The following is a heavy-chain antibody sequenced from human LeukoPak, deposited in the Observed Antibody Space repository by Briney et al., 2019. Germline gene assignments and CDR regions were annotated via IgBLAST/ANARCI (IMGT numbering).Heavy chain of an antibody. CDR2: IRYDGSNK. Sequence: PGGSLRLSCAASGFTFSSYGMHWVRQAPGTGLEWVAFIRYDGSNKYYADSVKGRFTISRDNSKNTLYLQMNSLRAEDTAVYYCAKDQPYYYDSSGSAPYFDYWGQGTLVTVSS. D-gene: IGHD3-22*01. J-gene: IGHJ4*02. CDR3: AKDQPYYYDSSGSAPYFDY. V-gene: IGHV3-30*02. CDR1: GFTFSSYG.